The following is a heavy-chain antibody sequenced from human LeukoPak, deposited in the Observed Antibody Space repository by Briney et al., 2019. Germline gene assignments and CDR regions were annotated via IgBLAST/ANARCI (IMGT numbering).Heavy chain of an antibody. CDR2: ISSSSSVI. J-gene: IGHJ4*02. D-gene: IGHD3-10*01. CDR3: ARDMSLLWFGDPFDY. Sequence: GGSLRLSCAASGFTFNTYSMSCVRQAPGKGLEWISYISSSSSVIYYADSVKGRFTISRDNARNSLYLQMNSLRDEDTAVYYCARDMSLLWFGDPFDYWGQGTLVTVSS. CDR1: GFTFNTYS. V-gene: IGHV3-48*02.